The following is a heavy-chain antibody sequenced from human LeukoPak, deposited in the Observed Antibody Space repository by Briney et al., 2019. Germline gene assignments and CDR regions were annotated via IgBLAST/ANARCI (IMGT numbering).Heavy chain of an antibody. D-gene: IGHD6-13*01. CDR1: GFTFSNYA. J-gene: IGHJ4*02. CDR2: ISGSGDAA. V-gene: IGHV3-23*01. Sequence: GGSLRLSCAASGFTFSNYAMSWVRQAPGKGLEWVSAISGSGDAAFYADSVKGRFTISRDNSNNTLYLQMNSLRAEDTAVYHRAKGGVSYFDCWGQGTLVTVSS. CDR3: AKGGVSYFDC.